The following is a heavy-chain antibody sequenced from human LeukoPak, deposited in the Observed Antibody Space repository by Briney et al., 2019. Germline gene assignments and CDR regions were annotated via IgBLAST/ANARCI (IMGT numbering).Heavy chain of an antibody. Sequence: PGGSLRLSCAASGFTFSTYAMNWVRQAPGKGLEWVSAISGSGGSTYYADSVKGRFTISRDNSKNTLYLQMNSLRAEDTAVYYCAKDGLVVPGYYEDYWGQGTLVTVSS. V-gene: IGHV3-23*01. CDR1: GFTFSTYA. J-gene: IGHJ4*02. CDR3: AKDGLVVPGYYEDY. D-gene: IGHD2-2*01. CDR2: ISGSGGST.